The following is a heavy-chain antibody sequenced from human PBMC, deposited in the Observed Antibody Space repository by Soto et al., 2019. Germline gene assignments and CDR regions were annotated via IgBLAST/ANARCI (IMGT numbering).Heavy chain of an antibody. J-gene: IGHJ4*02. V-gene: IGHV3-23*01. D-gene: IGHD5-12*01. Sequence: EVQLLESGGGLVQPGGSLRLSCAVSGLTFRNHAMSWGRQAPGKGLEWVSTIAPIGYSTHYAGSVEGRFTISRDDSKSTLDLQMNSLIADDTAVYYWVSWVAPHCDYWGQGTLVSVSS. CDR1: GLTFRNHA. CDR3: VSWVAPHCDY. CDR2: IAPIGYST.